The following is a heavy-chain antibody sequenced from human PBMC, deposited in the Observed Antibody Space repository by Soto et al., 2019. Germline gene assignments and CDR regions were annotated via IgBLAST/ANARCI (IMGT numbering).Heavy chain of an antibody. Sequence: QVQLVESGGGLVKPGGSLRLSCAASGFTFSDYYMSWIRQAPGKGLEWVSYISSSGSTIYYADSVKGRFTISRDNAKNSLYLQMNSLRAEDTAVYYCARDQVNGYGSSWLFYYYGMDVWGQGTTVTVSS. CDR2: ISSSGSTI. CDR3: ARDQVNGYGSSWLFYYYGMDV. J-gene: IGHJ6*02. V-gene: IGHV3-11*01. D-gene: IGHD6-13*01. CDR1: GFTFSDYY.